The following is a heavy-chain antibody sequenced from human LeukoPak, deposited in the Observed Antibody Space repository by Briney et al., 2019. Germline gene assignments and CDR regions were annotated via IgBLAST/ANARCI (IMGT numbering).Heavy chain of an antibody. D-gene: IGHD2-21*01. CDR1: GFSLSAYE. CDR2: IYIGVGSA. V-gene: IGHV3-48*03. J-gene: IGHJ4*02. CDR3: ARETLGCGGDCLDY. Sequence: PGGSLRLSCAASGFSLSAYEVNWVRQAPGKGLEWVSYIYIGVGSAFYADSVKGRFTISRDDAKNSVYLQMNSLSAEDSAIYFWARETLGCGGDCLDYWGQGALVTVSS.